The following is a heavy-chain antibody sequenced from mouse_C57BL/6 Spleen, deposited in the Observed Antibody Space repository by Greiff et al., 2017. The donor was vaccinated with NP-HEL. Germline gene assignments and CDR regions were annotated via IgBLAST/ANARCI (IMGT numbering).Heavy chain of an antibody. CDR3: ARRGSSGYDY. CDR1: GYAFSSSW. V-gene: IGHV1-82*01. Sequence: QVQLQQSGPELVKPGASVKISCKASGYAFSSSWMTWVKQRHGKGLEWIGRIYPGDGDTNYNGKFKGKATLTADKSSSTAYMQLSSLTSEDSAVYFCARRGSSGYDYWGQGTTLTVSS. J-gene: IGHJ2*01. D-gene: IGHD3-2*02. CDR2: IYPGDGDT.